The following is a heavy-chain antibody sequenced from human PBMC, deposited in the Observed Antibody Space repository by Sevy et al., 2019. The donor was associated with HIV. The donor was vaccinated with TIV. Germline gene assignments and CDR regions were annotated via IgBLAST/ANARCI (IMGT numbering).Heavy chain of an antibody. J-gene: IGHJ6*02. CDR2: IWFDGSNA. Sequence: GGSLRLSCAASGFPFYSSPMHWVRQAPGKGLEWVAIIWFDGSNAYYADSVKGRFTLSRDNSKNTLYLEMRGLRAEDTAVYYCAKSITRENWNAYYYVMDVWGQGTTVTVSS. V-gene: IGHV3-33*06. CDR1: GFPFYSSP. D-gene: IGHD1-1*01. CDR3: AKSITRENWNAYYYVMDV.